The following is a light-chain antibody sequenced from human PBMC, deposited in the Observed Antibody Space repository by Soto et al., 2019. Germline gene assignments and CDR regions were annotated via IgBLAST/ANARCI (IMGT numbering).Light chain of an antibody. J-gene: IGKJ4*01. CDR3: QQYDSSPLT. V-gene: IGKV3-20*01. Sequence: EIVLTQSPGTLSLSPGERATLSCRASQILSSGEVAWYQQKPGQAPRLLISGASSRATGIPDRFSASGSATDFILTITRLEPEDFAVYYCQQYDSSPLTFGGGTKVEIK. CDR2: GAS. CDR1: QILSSGE.